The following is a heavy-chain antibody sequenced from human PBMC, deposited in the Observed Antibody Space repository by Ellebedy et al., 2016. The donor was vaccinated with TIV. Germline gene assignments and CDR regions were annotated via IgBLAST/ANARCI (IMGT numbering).Heavy chain of an antibody. CDR2: IKEDGSEK. V-gene: IGHV3-7*01. J-gene: IGHJ4*02. Sequence: GGSLRLSXAASGFSFSSYWMSWVRQAPGKGLEWVANIKEDGSEKYYVDSVKGRFTISRDNAKNSLYLQMNSLRAEDTAVYYCARDRYGDYYFDYWGQGTLVTVSS. CDR3: ARDRYGDYYFDY. D-gene: IGHD4-17*01. CDR1: GFSFSSYW.